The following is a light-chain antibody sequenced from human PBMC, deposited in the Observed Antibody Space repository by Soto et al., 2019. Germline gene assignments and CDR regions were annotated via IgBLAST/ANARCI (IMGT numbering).Light chain of an antibody. Sequence: DIQMTQSPSSLSASVGYRVTITCRASQSISNYLAWYQQKPGKVPKLLIYAASTLQSGVPSRFSGSGSGTDFTLTISSLQPEDVATSYCQKYNSAPLTFGGGTKVDIK. CDR3: QKYNSAPLT. J-gene: IGKJ4*02. CDR1: QSISNY. CDR2: AAS. V-gene: IGKV1-27*01.